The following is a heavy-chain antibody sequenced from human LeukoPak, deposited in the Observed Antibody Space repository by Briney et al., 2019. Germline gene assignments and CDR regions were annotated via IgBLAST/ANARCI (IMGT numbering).Heavy chain of an antibody. CDR2: IYYGGST. V-gene: IGHV4-59*02. CDR1: GGSVSSYY. J-gene: IGHJ4*02. D-gene: IGHD3-10*02. Sequence: SETLSLTCTVSGGSVSSYYWSWVRQPPGKGLEWIGYIYYGGSTNYKPSLTSRVTISVDTSKNQFSLKLSSVTAADTAVYYCARGLFGEFGFDFWGQGTLVTVSS. CDR3: ARGLFGEFGFDF.